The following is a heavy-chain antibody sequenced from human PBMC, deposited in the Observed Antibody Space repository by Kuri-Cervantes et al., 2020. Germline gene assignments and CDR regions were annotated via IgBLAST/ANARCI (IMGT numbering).Heavy chain of an antibody. CDR2: ISNDGSYK. J-gene: IGHJ6*02. Sequence: GGSLRLSCAASGFTFSNYAMHWVRQAPGKGLEWVAGISNDGSYKPYADSVKGRVTISRENSQNTLYLQMNSLGAEDTAVYYCARGWNYDILTGYDVYYYYGMDVWGQGTTVTVSS. CDR3: ARGWNYDILTGYDVYYYYGMDV. V-gene: IGHV3-30*01. CDR1: GFTFSNYA. D-gene: IGHD3-9*01.